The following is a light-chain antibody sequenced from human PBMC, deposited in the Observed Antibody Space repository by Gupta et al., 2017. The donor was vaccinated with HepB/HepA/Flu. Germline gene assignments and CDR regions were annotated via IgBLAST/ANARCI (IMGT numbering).Light chain of an antibody. Sequence: IVLTQSPGTLSLYPGEIATLSCRAIQSFTRRYLAWYQQQPGQAPRLLIYGASSRATGIPDRFSGSESGTDFTLTISRREPEEFAVYYCQHYDYSIPLSFGGGTKVEMK. CDR1: QSFTRRY. CDR3: QHYDYSIPLS. J-gene: IGKJ4*01. V-gene: IGKV3-20*01. CDR2: GAS.